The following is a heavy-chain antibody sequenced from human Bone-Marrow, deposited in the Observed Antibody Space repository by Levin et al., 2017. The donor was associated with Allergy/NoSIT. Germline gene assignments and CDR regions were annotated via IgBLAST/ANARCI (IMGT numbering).Heavy chain of an antibody. CDR3: AKDLYGGNSQWFDP. Sequence: GGSLRLSCAASGFTFSSYGMHWVRQAPGKGLEWVAVISYDGSNKYYADSVKGRFTISRDNSKNTLYLQMNSLRAEDTAVYYCAKDLYGGNSQWFDPWGQGTLVTISS. J-gene: IGHJ5*02. V-gene: IGHV3-30*18. CDR2: ISYDGSNK. D-gene: IGHD4-23*01. CDR1: GFTFSSYG.